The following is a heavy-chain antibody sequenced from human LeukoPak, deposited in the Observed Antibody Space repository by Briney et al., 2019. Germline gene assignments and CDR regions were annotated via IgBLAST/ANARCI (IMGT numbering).Heavy chain of an antibody. CDR3: ARDSRRYCSGGSCYLVY. V-gene: IGHV1-18*01. J-gene: IGHJ4*02. CDR1: GYTFTSYG. Sequence: GASVKVSCKASGYTFTSYGISWVRQAPGQGLEWMGWISAYNGNTNYAQKLQGRVTMTTDTSTSTAYMELRSLRSGDTAVYYCARDSRRYCSGGSCYLVYWGQGTLVTVSS. CDR2: ISAYNGNT. D-gene: IGHD2-15*01.